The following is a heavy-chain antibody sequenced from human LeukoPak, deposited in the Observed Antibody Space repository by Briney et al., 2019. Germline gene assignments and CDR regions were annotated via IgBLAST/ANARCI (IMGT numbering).Heavy chain of an antibody. CDR3: ARDGDYGDYALDY. D-gene: IGHD4-17*01. V-gene: IGHV3-23*01. J-gene: IGHJ4*02. Sequence: PGGSLRLSCAASGFTFSSSAMSWVRQVPGKGLEWVSGISASGGSTYYADSVKGRFTISRDNSKNTLYLQMNSLRAEDTAVYYCARDGDYGDYALDYWGQGTLVTVSS. CDR2: ISASGGST. CDR1: GFTFSSSA.